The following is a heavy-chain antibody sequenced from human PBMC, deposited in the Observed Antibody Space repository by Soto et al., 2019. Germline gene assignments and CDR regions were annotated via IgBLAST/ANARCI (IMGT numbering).Heavy chain of an antibody. CDR3: ARVGDPDGYYYYYMDV. CDR2: ISAYNGNT. Sequence: ASVKVSCKASGYTFTSYGISWVRQAPGQGLEWMGWISAYNGNTNYAQKLQGRVTMTTDTSTSTAYMGLRSLRSDDTAVYYCARVGDPDGYYYYYMDVWGKGTTVTVSS. D-gene: IGHD1-26*01. J-gene: IGHJ6*03. CDR1: GYTFTSYG. V-gene: IGHV1-18*01.